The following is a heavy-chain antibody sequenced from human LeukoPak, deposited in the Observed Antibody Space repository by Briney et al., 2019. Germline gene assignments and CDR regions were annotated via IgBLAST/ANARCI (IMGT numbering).Heavy chain of an antibody. D-gene: IGHD3-22*01. V-gene: IGHV3-21*01. Sequence: GGSLRLSCAASGFTFSSYSMNWVRQAPGKGLEWVSSISSSSSYIYYADSVKGRFTISRDNAENSLYLQMNSLRAEDTAVYYCARVTGSYYYDSSGYFTNDYWGQGTLVTVSS. CDR3: ARVTGSYYYDSSGYFTNDY. J-gene: IGHJ4*02. CDR2: ISSSSSYI. CDR1: GFTFSSYS.